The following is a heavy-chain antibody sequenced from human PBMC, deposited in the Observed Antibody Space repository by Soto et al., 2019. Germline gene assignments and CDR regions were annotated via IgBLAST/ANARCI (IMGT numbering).Heavy chain of an antibody. CDR3: ARGGGGYSSSFHPFDP. CDR2: IYHSGST. D-gene: IGHD6-6*01. V-gene: IGHV4-30-2*01. Sequence: PSETLSLTCAVSGGSISSGGYSWSWIRQPPGKGLEWIGYIYHSGSTYYNPSLKSRVTISVDRSKNQFFLKLSSVTAADTAVYYCARGGGGYSSSFHPFDPWGQGTLVTVSS. J-gene: IGHJ5*02. CDR1: GGSISSGGYS.